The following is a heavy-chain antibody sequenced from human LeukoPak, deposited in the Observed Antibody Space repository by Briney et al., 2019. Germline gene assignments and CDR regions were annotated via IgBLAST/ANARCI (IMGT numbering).Heavy chain of an antibody. Sequence: GASVKVSCKASGYTFTGYYMHWVRQAPGQGLEWMGRINPNSGGTNYAQKFQGRVTMTRDTSISTAYMELSRLRSDDTAVYYCARDPGVRDFLSGYDNYWGQGTLVTVSS. CDR1: GYTFTGYY. J-gene: IGHJ4*02. D-gene: IGHD3-3*01. CDR3: ARDPGVRDFLSGYDNY. V-gene: IGHV1-2*06. CDR2: INPNSGGT.